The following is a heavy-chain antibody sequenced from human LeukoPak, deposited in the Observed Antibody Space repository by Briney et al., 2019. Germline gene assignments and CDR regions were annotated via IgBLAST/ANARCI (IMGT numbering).Heavy chain of an antibody. CDR2: IYYSGST. CDR1: GGSISSSSYY. D-gene: IGHD5-24*01. V-gene: IGHV4-61*05. CDR3: ARGSSRDGYKWP. Sequence: SETLSLTCTVSGGSISSSSYYWGWIRQPPGKGLEWIGYIYYSGSTNYNPSLKSRVTISVDTSKNQFSLKLSSVTAADTAVYYCARGSSRDGYKWPWGQGTLVTVSS. J-gene: IGHJ5*02.